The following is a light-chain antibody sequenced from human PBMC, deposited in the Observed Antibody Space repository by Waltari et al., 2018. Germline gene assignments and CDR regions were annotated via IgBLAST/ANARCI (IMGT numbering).Light chain of an antibody. J-gene: IGLJ3*02. CDR2: DVS. CDR3: GSYTSSSTWV. CDR1: SSDVGGYNY. Sequence: QSALTQPASVSGSPGQSITISCTGTSSDVGGYNYVAWYQQHPGKAPKLMIYDVSKRPSGVSNRVSGSKSGNTASLTISGLQAEDEADYYCGSYTSSSTWVFGGGTKLTVL. V-gene: IGLV2-14*01.